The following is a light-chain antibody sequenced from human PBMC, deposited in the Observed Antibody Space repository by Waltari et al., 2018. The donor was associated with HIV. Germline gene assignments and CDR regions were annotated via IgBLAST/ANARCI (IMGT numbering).Light chain of an antibody. CDR3: HQCSNWLT. Sequence: ETVLKQSPATLSMSPGERATLSCRASQSVTNYLACYQQKPGQAPRLLIYDASSRATGIPARFSGDGPGTDFTLTISSLEPEDFAVYYCHQCSNWLTFGGGTKVEIK. V-gene: IGKV3D-11*02. J-gene: IGKJ4*01. CDR1: QSVTNY. CDR2: DAS.